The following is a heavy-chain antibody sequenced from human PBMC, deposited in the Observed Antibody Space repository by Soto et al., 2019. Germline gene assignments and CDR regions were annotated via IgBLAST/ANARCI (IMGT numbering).Heavy chain of an antibody. CDR3: ARQGYYFDSSHPTLIDY. Sequence: EVQLVQSGAEVKKPGESLRISCKGSGYSFTSYWISCVRQMPGKGLECMGRIDPSDSYTNYSPSFQGHVTISADKSISTAYLQWSSLKASDTAMYYCARQGYYFDSSHPTLIDYWGQGTLVTVSS. D-gene: IGHD3-22*01. CDR2: IDPSDSYT. V-gene: IGHV5-10-1*01. J-gene: IGHJ4*02. CDR1: GYSFTSYW.